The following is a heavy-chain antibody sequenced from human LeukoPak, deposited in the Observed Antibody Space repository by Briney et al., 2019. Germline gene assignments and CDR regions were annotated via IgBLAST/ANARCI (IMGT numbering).Heavy chain of an antibody. Sequence: GASVKVSCKASGYTFTSYDINWVRQATGQGLEWMGWMNPNSGNTGYAQKFQGRVTITRNTSISTAYMELSSLRSEDTAVYYCARGEYYYGSGSYYNTLTYADYWGQGTLVTVSS. J-gene: IGHJ4*02. CDR2: MNPNSGNT. CDR1: GYTFTSYD. D-gene: IGHD3-10*01. CDR3: ARGEYYYGSGSYYNTLTYADY. V-gene: IGHV1-8*01.